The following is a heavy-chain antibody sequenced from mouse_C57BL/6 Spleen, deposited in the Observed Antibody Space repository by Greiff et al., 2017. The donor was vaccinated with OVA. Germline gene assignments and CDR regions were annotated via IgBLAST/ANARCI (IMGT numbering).Heavy chain of an antibody. D-gene: IGHD3-2*02. CDR3: ARGDSSGYGSWFAY. CDR1: GYTFTSYW. J-gene: IGHJ3*01. V-gene: IGHV1-59*01. Sequence: QVQLQQPGAELVRPGTSVKLSCKASGYTFTSYWMHWVKQRPGQGLEWIGVIDPSDSYTNYNQKFKGKATLTVDTSSSTADMQLSSLTSEDSAVYYCARGDSSGYGSWFAYWGQGTLVTVSA. CDR2: IDPSDSYT.